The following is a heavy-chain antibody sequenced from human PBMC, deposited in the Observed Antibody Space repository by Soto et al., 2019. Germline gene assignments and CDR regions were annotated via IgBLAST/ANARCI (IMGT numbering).Heavy chain of an antibody. J-gene: IGHJ3*02. V-gene: IGHV4-39*01. CDR2: ISYSGSS. CDR1: GGSISSSRYY. CDR3: ARHKAVAGPKGPFDI. D-gene: IGHD6-19*01. Sequence: SETLSLTCTVSGGSISSSRYYWGWIRQPPGRGLEWVGSISYSGSSYYNPSLKSRVTISVDTSKNQFSLRLSSVTAADTAVYYCARHKAVAGPKGPFDIWGQGAMVTGSS.